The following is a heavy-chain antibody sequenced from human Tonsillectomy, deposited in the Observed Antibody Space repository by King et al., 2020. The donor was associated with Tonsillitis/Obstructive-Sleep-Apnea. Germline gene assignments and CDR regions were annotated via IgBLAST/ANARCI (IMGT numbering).Heavy chain of an antibody. J-gene: IGHJ4*02. V-gene: IGHV4-59*01. CDR3: ARDMGGGALDY. D-gene: IGHD3-16*01. Sequence: VQLQESGPGLVKPSETLSLTCTVSGGSISSYYWSWIRQPPGKGLEWIGYXXYSGSTNYNPSLKSRVTISVDTSKNQFSLKLSSVTAADTAVYYCARDMGGGALDYWGQGTLVTVSS. CDR2: XXYSGST. CDR1: GGSISSYY.